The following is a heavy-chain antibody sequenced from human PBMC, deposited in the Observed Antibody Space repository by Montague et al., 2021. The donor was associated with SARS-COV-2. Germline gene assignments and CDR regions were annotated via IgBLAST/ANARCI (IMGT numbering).Heavy chain of an antibody. J-gene: IGHJ4*02. CDR1: GGSIITYY. V-gene: IGHV4-59*01. CDR3: ARSADHNYFLDS. CDR2: IYYSGST. Sequence: SETLSLTCTVSGGSIITYYWSWIRQPAGKGLEWIGYIYYSGSTNYNPSLKSRVTISVDTSKNQFSLKLSSVTAVDTAVYYCARSADHNYFLDSWGQGTPVTVPS. D-gene: IGHD5-24*01.